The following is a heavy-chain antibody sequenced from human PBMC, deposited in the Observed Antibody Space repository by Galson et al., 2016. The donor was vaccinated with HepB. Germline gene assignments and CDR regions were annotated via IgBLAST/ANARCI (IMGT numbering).Heavy chain of an antibody. CDR1: GYTFTNYY. J-gene: IGHJ2*01. V-gene: IGHV1-46*01. Sequence: SVKVSCKASGYTFTNYYIHWVRQAPGQGLEWMGIISPSGGSTSYAQNFQGRVTMTRDKSTSTLYMELSSLRSEDTAVYYCARNVDAAMDYWYLDLWGRGTLVTVSS. CDR2: ISPSGGST. D-gene: IGHD5-18*01. CDR3: ARNVDAAMDYWYLDL.